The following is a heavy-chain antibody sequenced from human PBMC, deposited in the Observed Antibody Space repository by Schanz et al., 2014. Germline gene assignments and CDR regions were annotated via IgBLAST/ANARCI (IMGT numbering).Heavy chain of an antibody. CDR3: GKDPHKDYGGKPQTLDM. D-gene: IGHD4-17*01. CDR2: ISGGGGSA. CDR1: GFTFSDSW. V-gene: IGHV3-23*04. Sequence: EVQLVESGGGLVQTGGSLRLSCAASGFTFSDSWMHWVRLVPGKGLECVSGISGGGGSAYYADSVKGRFTISRDNSKNTLYLEMNSLRAEDTALYYCGKDPHKDYGGKPQTLDMWGQGTTVTVSS. J-gene: IGHJ6*02.